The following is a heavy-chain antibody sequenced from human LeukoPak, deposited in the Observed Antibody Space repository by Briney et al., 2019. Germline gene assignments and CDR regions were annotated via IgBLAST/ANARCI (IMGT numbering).Heavy chain of an antibody. D-gene: IGHD3/OR15-3a*01. V-gene: IGHV4-39*01. CDR3: VRHGGLVYFFDY. CDR1: GASTGSRTYY. CDR2: MYFRGST. J-gene: IGHJ4*02. Sequence: PSETLSLTCTVSGASTGSRTYYWDWFRQPPGKGLEWIASMYFRGSTYYNSSLKSRVTVSVDMSRKQFSLKLSSVTAADTAVYYCVRHGGLVYFFDYWGRGSLVTVST.